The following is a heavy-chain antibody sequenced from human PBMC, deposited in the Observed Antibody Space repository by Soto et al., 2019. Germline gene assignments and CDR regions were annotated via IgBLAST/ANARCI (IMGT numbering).Heavy chain of an antibody. CDR3: ARVLGEFWSGYYRNYYYYGMDV. V-gene: IGHV3-30-3*01. Sequence: GGSLRLSCAASGFTFSSYAMHWVRQAPGKGLEWVAVISYDGSNKYYADSVKGRFTISRDNSKNTLYLQMNSLRAEDTAVYYCARVLGEFWSGYYRNYYYYGMDVWGQGTTVTVSS. D-gene: IGHD3-3*01. J-gene: IGHJ6*02. CDR1: GFTFSSYA. CDR2: ISYDGSNK.